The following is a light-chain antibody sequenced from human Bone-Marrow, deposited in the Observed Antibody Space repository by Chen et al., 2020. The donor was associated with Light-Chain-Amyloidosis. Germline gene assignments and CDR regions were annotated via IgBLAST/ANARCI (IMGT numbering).Light chain of an antibody. CDR1: QTISSNY. CDR3: QQYGTSPLT. CDR2: GSS. V-gene: IGKV3-20*01. J-gene: IGKJ4*01. Sequence: EIVLTQSPGTLSLSPGKGANLSCRASQTISSNYLTWYQQKFGQAPRLLIYGSSSRATGIPDRFTGSGSGTDFTLIINRLEPEDFAMYYCQQYGTSPLTFGGGTKVEIK.